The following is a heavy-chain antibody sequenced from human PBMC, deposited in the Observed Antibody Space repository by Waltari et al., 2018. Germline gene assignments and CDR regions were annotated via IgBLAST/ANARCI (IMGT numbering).Heavy chain of an antibody. CDR2: IGGSAVST. CDR1: GFTFSNYA. V-gene: IGHV3-23*01. Sequence: EVQLLESGGGLVQPGGSLRLSCAASGFTFSNYAMSWVRQAPGKGLEWVSAIGGSAVSTYYADSGKGRFTVSRDNSKNTLYLQMKSLRAEDTAVYYCGRKDDSSGYYYAAFDCWGQGALVTVSS. CDR3: GRKDDSSGYYYAAFDC. J-gene: IGHJ4*02. D-gene: IGHD3-22*01.